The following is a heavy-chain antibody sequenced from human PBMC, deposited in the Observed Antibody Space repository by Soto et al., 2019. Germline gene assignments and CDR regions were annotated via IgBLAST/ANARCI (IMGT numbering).Heavy chain of an antibody. CDR2: ISAYNGNT. Sequence: GASVKVSCKASGYTFTSYGISWVRQAPGQGLDWMGWISAYNGNTNYAQKLQGRVTMTTDTSTSTAYMELRSLRSDYTAVYYCARGTFDFWSGYGMDVWGQGTTVTVSS. J-gene: IGHJ6*02. CDR1: GYTFTSYG. D-gene: IGHD3-3*01. V-gene: IGHV1-18*01. CDR3: ARGTFDFWSGYGMDV.